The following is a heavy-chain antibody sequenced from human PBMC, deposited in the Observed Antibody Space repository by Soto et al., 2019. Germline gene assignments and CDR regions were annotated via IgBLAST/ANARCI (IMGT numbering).Heavy chain of an antibody. J-gene: IGHJ4*02. CDR3: ARDVGMASRPYLDY. CDR1: GYTFTSYD. D-gene: IGHD6-6*01. V-gene: IGHV1-8*01. Sequence: ASVKVSCKASGYTFTSYDIYWVRQATGQGLEWMGWMNPNTGNSGYARKFQGRVTMTSDTSISTAHMELSSLRSEDTAVYYCARDVGMASRPYLDYWGQGTLVTVSS. CDR2: MNPNTGNS.